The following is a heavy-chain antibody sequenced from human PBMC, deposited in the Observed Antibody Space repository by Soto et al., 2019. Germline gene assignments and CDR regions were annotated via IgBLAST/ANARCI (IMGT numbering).Heavy chain of an antibody. CDR1: GYTLTELS. D-gene: IGHD3-3*01. J-gene: IGHJ3*02. CDR3: ATDRLRFLEWLPPHAFNI. V-gene: IGHV1-24*01. Sequence: GASVKVSCKVSGYTLTELSMHWVRQAPGKGLEWMGGFDPEDGKTVYAQKFQGRVTMTEDTSTDTAYMELSSLRSEDTAVYYCATDRLRFLEWLPPHAFNIWGQGTMVNVSS. CDR2: FDPEDGKT.